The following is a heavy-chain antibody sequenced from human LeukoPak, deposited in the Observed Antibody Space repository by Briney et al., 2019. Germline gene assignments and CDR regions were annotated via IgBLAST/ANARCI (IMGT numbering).Heavy chain of an antibody. Sequence: GASVKVSCKASGYTFTGYYMHWVRQAPGQGLEWMGWINPNSGGTNYAQKFQGRVTMTTDTSTSTAYMELRSLRSDDTAVYYCARDYHPGGTAAAVWFDPWGQGTLVTVSS. CDR2: INPNSGGT. V-gene: IGHV1-2*02. D-gene: IGHD6-13*01. J-gene: IGHJ5*02. CDR1: GYTFTGYY. CDR3: ARDYHPGGTAAAVWFDP.